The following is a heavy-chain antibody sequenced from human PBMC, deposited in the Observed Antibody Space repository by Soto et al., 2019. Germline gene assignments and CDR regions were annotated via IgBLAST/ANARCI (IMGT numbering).Heavy chain of an antibody. J-gene: IGHJ4*02. CDR2: IKRKSDGGTT. CDR3: TRNADSDF. Sequence: GGSLRLSCAASGFTFSSYAMNWVRQAPGKGLEWVGRIKRKSDGGTTDYAPPMKGRFTISRDDSKNTLYLQMNSLRTEDTAVYYCTRNADSDFWAQGTLVTVSS. V-gene: IGHV3-15*01. CDR1: GFTFSSYA.